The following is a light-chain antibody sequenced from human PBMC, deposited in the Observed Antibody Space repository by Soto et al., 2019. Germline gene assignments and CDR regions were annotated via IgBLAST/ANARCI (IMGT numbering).Light chain of an antibody. V-gene: IGLV2-23*01. CDR3: CSYAGITTYYV. CDR2: GGT. J-gene: IGLJ1*01. CDR1: SSDVGSYNL. Sequence: QSALTQPASVSGSPGQSITISCTGTSSDVGSYNLVSRYQQHPGEAPKLMIYGGTKRPSRDSNRFSGSKSGNTASLTISGLQAEDEADYCCCSYAGITTYYVFGTGTKLTVL.